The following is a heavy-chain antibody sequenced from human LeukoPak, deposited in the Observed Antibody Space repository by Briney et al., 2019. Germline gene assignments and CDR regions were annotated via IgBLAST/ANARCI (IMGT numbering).Heavy chain of an antibody. J-gene: IGHJ4*02. CDR1: GFTFSNAW. V-gene: IGHV3-15*01. CDR2: IKSKTDGGTT. D-gene: IGHD5-18*01. Sequence: GGSLRLSCAASGFTFSNAWMSWVRQAPGRGLEWVGRIKSKTDGGTTDYAAPVKGRFTISRDDSKNTLYLQMNSLKTEDTAVYYCTTDFLPIQLWPEFDYWGQGTLVTVSS. CDR3: TTDFLPIQLWPEFDY.